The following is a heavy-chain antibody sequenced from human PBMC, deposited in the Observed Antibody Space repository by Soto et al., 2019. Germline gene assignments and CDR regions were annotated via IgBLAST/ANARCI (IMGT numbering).Heavy chain of an antibody. D-gene: IGHD1-26*01. Sequence: EVQLEESGGGLVQSGGSLRLSCAVSGFTFSSYWMKWVRQAPGKGLEWVANINQDGSQKYYMDSVKGRFTISRDNAKSSLYLQLDSLRPEDTAMYHCVGGVGGAYWGQGTLVTVSS. CDR2: INQDGSQK. CDR1: GFTFSSYW. CDR3: VGGVGGAY. J-gene: IGHJ4*02. V-gene: IGHV3-7*01.